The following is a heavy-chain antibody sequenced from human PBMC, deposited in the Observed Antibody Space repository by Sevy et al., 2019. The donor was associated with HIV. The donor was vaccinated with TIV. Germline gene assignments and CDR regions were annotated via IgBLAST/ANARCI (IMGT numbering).Heavy chain of an antibody. Sequence: GGSLRLSCAASGFTFSSYAMSWVRQAPGKGLQWVSSISGSGGSTKYADSVKGRFTISRDNSKNTLYLQMNSLRAEDMAVYYCARVLHFDAFDIWGQGTMVTVSS. CDR1: GFTFSSYA. D-gene: IGHD4-4*01. J-gene: IGHJ3*02. CDR2: ISGSGGST. CDR3: ARVLHFDAFDI. V-gene: IGHV3-23*01.